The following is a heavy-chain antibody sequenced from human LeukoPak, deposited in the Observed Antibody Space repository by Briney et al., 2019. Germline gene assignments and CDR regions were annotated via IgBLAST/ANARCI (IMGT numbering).Heavy chain of an antibody. CDR3: ARLANTAYYDFWSGYFPNWFDP. CDR2: IYYSGST. CDR1: GGSISSSSYY. Sequence: SETLSLTCIVSGGSISSSSYYWGWIRQPPGKGREGCGSIYYSGSTYYNTSLKSRVTISVDTSKNQFSLKLSSVTAADTAVYYCARLANTAYYDFWSGYFPNWFDPWGQGTLVTVSS. D-gene: IGHD3-3*01. J-gene: IGHJ5*02. V-gene: IGHV4-39*01.